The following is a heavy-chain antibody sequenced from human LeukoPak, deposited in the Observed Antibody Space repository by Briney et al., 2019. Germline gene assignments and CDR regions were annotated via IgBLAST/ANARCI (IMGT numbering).Heavy chain of an antibody. J-gene: IGHJ4*02. V-gene: IGHV3-23*01. D-gene: IGHD1-26*01. CDR2: ISGSGGST. CDR1: GFTFSSYA. CDR3: AKDGSYSGSPYYFDY. Sequence: GGSLRLSCAASGFTFSSYAMSWVRQAPGKGLEWVSAISGSGGSTYYADSVKGRFTISRDNSKNTLYLQMNSLRAEDTAVYYCAKDGSYSGSPYYFDYWGQGTLVTVSS.